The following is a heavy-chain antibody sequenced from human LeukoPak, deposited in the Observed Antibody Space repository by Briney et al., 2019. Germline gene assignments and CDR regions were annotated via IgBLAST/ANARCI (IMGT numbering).Heavy chain of an antibody. CDR2: INPKSGDT. CDR3: ARGDYYGSPKVVAA. V-gene: IGHV1-2*02. CDR1: GYTFTGYY. D-gene: IGHD3-10*01. Sequence: ASVKVSCKASGYTFTGYYMHWVRQAPGQGLQWMGWINPKSGDTNYAQKFQDRVTMTRDTSISTAYMELHFLTSDDTAVYYCARGDYYGSPKVVAAWGQGTLVSISS. J-gene: IGHJ5*02.